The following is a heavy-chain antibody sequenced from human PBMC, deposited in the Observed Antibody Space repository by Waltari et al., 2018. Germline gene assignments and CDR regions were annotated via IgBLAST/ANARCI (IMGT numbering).Heavy chain of an antibody. CDR1: GFSVSNYG. V-gene: IGHV3-33*06. D-gene: IGHD3-10*01. CDR3: AKDLSFGSLDY. J-gene: IGHJ4*02. CDR2: IWYDGTKA. Sequence: QVHLVESGGSVVQPGTSLRLSCAASGFSVSNYGMFWVRQSPGRGLEWVALIWYDGTKANYKDSVKGRFTISKDNSKNTLFLQMNSLRDGDTAVYFCAKDLSFGSLDYGGQGTLVTVSS.